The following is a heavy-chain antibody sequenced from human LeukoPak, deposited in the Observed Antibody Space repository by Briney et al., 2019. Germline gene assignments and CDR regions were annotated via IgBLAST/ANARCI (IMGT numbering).Heavy chain of an antibody. D-gene: IGHD4-11*01. CDR2: VSGSGGST. Sequence: SGGSLRLSCAASGFTFSSYAMSWVRQAPGKGLEWVSAVSGSGGSTYYAKSEKGRFTISRDNSKNTLYLQMNSLRSEDAAVYYCARSLATVTTGVYYYYMDVWGKGTTVTVSS. V-gene: IGHV3-23*01. CDR1: GFTFSSYA. J-gene: IGHJ6*03. CDR3: ARSLATVTTGVYYYYMDV.